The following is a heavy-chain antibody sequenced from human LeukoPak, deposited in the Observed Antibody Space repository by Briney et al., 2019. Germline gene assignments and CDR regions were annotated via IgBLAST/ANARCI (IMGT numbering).Heavy chain of an antibody. D-gene: IGHD4-17*01. CDR3: AKDHWHGEADDAFDI. V-gene: IGHV3-15*01. J-gene: IGHJ3*02. CDR1: GFTFTNAW. Sequence: GGSLRLSCAASGFTFTNAWMTWVRQAPGKGLEWVGLIKSKAEGGTADFGAPVKGRFAISRDDSKNTLYLQMNSLKIEDTAVYYCAKDHWHGEADDAFDIWGQGTMVTVSS. CDR2: IKSKAEGGTA.